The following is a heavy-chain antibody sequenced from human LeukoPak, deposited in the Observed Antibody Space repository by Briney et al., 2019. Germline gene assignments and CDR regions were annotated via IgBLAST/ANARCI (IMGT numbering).Heavy chain of an antibody. Sequence: GGSLRLSCAASGFTFSSYAMSWVRQAPGKGLEWVSAISGSGGSTYYADSVKGRFTISRDNSKNTLYLQMNSLRAEDTAVYYCGKDEGWWYQLLDGFDYWGQGTLVTVSS. V-gene: IGHV3-23*01. J-gene: IGHJ4*02. CDR3: GKDEGWWYQLLDGFDY. D-gene: IGHD2-2*01. CDR2: ISGSGGST. CDR1: GFTFSSYA.